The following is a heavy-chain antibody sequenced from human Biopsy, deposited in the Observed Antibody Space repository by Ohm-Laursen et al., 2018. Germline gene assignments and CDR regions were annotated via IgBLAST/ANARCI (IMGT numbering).Heavy chain of an antibody. CDR1: GFTFSSYS. Sequence: SLRLSCAASGFTFSSYSMNWVRQAPGKGLEWVSFISSGSSPIYYADSVRGRFTISRDNSKNTLYLQMNGLRAEDTAEYYCARHLRYNDYWGQGTLVTVSS. D-gene: IGHD3-9*01. J-gene: IGHJ4*02. V-gene: IGHV3-48*01. CDR3: ARHLRYNDY. CDR2: ISSGSSPI.